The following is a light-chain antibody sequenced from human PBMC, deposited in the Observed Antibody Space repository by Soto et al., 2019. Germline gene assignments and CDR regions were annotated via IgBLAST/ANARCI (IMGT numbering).Light chain of an antibody. Sequence: DIQMTQSPSSLSASVGDRVTITCRASQSITNYLNWYQHKPGKAPTLLVYAASSLQSGVPSRFSGSGSGTDFTLTISSRQPEDCATYFCQQIHNMPFTFGPGTKVDIK. CDR3: QQIHNMPFT. CDR1: QSITNY. V-gene: IGKV1-39*01. J-gene: IGKJ3*01. CDR2: AAS.